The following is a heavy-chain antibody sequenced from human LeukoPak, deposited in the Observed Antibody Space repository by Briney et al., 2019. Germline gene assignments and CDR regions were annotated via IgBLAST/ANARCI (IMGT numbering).Heavy chain of an antibody. J-gene: IGHJ4*02. D-gene: IGHD2-2*01. CDR2: IIPRFGTP. CDR1: GDTFSNYA. CDR3: ARARYCSSTSCYSGARFDY. Sequence: SVKVSCKASGDTFSNYALTWVRQAPGQGLEWMGGIIPRFGTPDYAQKFQGRVTITTDESTSAAYMELSSLRSEDTAVYYCARARYCSSTSCYSGARFDYWGQGTLVTVSS. V-gene: IGHV1-69*05.